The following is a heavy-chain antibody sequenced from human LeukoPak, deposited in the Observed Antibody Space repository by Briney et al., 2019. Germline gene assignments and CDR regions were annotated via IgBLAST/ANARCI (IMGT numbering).Heavy chain of an antibody. CDR2: IDPSDSYT. V-gene: IGHV5-10-1*01. J-gene: IGHJ5*02. Sequence: GESLKISCKGFGYSFTSYWTNWVRQMPGKGLEWMGRIDPSDSYTNYSPAFQGHVTISVDQSISTAYLQWSRLKASDTAMYYCARRQQLDWFDPWGQGTLVTVSS. D-gene: IGHD6-13*01. CDR1: GYSFTSYW. CDR3: ARRQQLDWFDP.